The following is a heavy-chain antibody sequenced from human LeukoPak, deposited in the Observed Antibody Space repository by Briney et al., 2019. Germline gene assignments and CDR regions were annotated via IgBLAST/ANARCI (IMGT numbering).Heavy chain of an antibody. Sequence: GGSLRLSCAASGFTFSSYCMNWVRQAPGKGLEWVAVISYDGSNKYYADSVKGRFTIYRANSKNTLYLQMNSLRAEDTAVYYCARAQWELLLMDAFDIWGQGTMVTVSS. CDR2: ISYDGSNK. J-gene: IGHJ3*02. CDR1: GFTFSSYC. V-gene: IGHV3-30*03. D-gene: IGHD1-26*01. CDR3: ARAQWELLLMDAFDI.